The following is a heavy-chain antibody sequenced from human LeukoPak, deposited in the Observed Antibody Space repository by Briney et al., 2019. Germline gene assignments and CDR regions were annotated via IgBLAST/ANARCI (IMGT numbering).Heavy chain of an antibody. J-gene: IGHJ5*02. D-gene: IGHD1-1*01. CDR1: GFTFSSYA. Sequence: GRFLRLSCAASGFTFSSYAMHWVRQAPGKGLEWVAVISYDGSNKYYADSVKGRFTISRDNSKNTLYLQMNSLRAEDTAVYYCARGFTTPWGQGTLVTVSS. CDR2: ISYDGSNK. CDR3: ARGFTTP. V-gene: IGHV3-30-3*01.